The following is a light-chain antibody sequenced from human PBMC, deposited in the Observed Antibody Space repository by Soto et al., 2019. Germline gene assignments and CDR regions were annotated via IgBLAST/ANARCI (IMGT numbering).Light chain of an antibody. J-gene: IGKJ1*01. CDR1: QSIDTH. CDR2: EAS. V-gene: IGKV1-39*01. Sequence: DIRMTQSPSSLSASVGDRVTITCRASQSIDTHLNWYQQHPGKAPNALIYEASNLQSGVPSRFSGSGSGTYFTLTISGLQPDDSATYYCHQTYSPPDTFGQGTKVEIK. CDR3: HQTYSPPDT.